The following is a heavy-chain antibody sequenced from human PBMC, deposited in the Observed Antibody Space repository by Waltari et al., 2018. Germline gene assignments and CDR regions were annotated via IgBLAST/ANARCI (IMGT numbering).Heavy chain of an antibody. V-gene: IGHV4-34*01. D-gene: IGHD5-18*01. CDR3: ARDSAMVAFDY. J-gene: IGHJ4*02. Sequence: QVQLQQWGAGLLKPSETLSLTCAVYGGSFSGYYWSWIRQPPGKGLDWIGEINHSGSTNYNPSLTSRVTRSVDTSKTQSSRKLSSVTAADTAVYYCARDSAMVAFDYWGQGTLVTVSS. CDR2: INHSGST. CDR1: GGSFSGYY.